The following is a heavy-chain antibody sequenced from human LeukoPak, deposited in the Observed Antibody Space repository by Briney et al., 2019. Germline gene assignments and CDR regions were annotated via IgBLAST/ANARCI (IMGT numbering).Heavy chain of an antibody. CDR3: ASPRRGYSGFLDY. Sequence: SVKVSCKASGGTFSSYAISWVRQAPGQGLEWMGGTIPIFGTANYAQKFQGRVTITADESTSTAYMELSSLRSEDTAVYYCASPRRGYSGFLDYWGQGTLVTVSS. CDR1: GGTFSSYA. V-gene: IGHV1-69*13. CDR2: TIPIFGTA. J-gene: IGHJ4*02. D-gene: IGHD5-12*01.